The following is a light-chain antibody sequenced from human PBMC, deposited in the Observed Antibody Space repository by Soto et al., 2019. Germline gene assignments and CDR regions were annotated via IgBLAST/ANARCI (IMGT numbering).Light chain of an antibody. Sequence: DIQMTQSPSSLSASVGDRITITCRASQGIRNDLAWYQQKPGKAPKRLIYAASSLQSGVPSRFSGSGYGTEFTLTINSLQPEDFATYYCLQHNNYPPITFGQGTRLEIK. CDR2: AAS. CDR3: LQHNNYPPIT. J-gene: IGKJ5*01. V-gene: IGKV1-17*01. CDR1: QGIRND.